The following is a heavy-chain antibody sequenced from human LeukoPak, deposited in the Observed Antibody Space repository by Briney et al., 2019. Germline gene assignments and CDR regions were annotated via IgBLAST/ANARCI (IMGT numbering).Heavy chain of an antibody. CDR3: ARDLYGSSGSQVWFDP. CDR1: GYTFTGYY. V-gene: IGHV1-2*02. J-gene: IGHJ5*02. D-gene: IGHD3-22*01. CDR2: INPNSGGT. Sequence: ASLKVSCKASGYTFTGYYMHWVRQAPGQGLEWMGWINPNSGGTNYAQKFQGRVTMTRDTSISTAYMELSRLRSDDTAVYYCARDLYGSSGSQVWFDPWGQGTLVTVSS.